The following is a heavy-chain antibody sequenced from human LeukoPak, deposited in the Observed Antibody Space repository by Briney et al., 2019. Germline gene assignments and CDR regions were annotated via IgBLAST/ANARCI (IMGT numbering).Heavy chain of an antibody. CDR2: IIPIFGTA. D-gene: IGHD3-22*01. V-gene: IGHV1-69*01. J-gene: IGHJ3*02. CDR1: GGTFSSYA. CDR3: ARDNTMIVGSHAFDI. Sequence: SVKVSCKASGGTFSSYAISWVRQAPGQGLEWMGGIIPIFGTANYAQKFQGRVTITADESTSTAYMELSSLRSEDTAVYYCARDNTMIVGSHAFDIWGQGTMVTVSS.